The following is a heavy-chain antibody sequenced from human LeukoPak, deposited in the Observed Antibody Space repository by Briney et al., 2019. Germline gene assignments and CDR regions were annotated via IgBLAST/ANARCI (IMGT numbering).Heavy chain of an antibody. Sequence: PSETLSLTCTVSLDSTTSNFWSWVRQPPGKGLEWIGEIHRSGSPNYNPSLQRRVTISIDRSRNQIALQLSSVTAADTAVHYCAREILGGFNPGAYWGQGTLVTVSS. CDR3: AREILGGFNPGAY. V-gene: IGHV4-4*02. D-gene: IGHD1-14*01. J-gene: IGHJ4*02. CDR1: LDSTTSNF. CDR2: IHRSGSP.